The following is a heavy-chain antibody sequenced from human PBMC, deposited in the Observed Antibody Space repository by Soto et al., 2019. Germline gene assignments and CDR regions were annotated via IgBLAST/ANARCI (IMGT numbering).Heavy chain of an antibody. J-gene: IGHJ4*02. CDR1: GYTGTSYG. CDR2: ISAYNGNT. D-gene: IGHD1-26*01. V-gene: IGHV1-18*01. Sequence: ASVKVSCKASGYTGTSYGISWVRQAPGQGLEWMGWISAYNGNTNYAQKLQGRVTMTTETSTSTAYMELRSLRSDDTAVYYCARDLGGSYYAPVDYWGQGTLVTVSS. CDR3: ARDLGGSYYAPVDY.